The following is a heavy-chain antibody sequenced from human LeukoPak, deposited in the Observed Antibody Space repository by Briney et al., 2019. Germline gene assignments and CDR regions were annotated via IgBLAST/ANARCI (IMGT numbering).Heavy chain of an antibody. CDR2: IYTSGST. Sequence: PSETLSPTCTVSGGSISSYYWSWIRQPAGKGLEWIGRIYTSGSTNYNPSLKSRVTTSVDTSKNQFSLKLSSVTAADTAVYYCARDHSYGDSTVGLYYYYYYMDVWGKGTTVTVSS. CDR3: ARDHSYGDSTVGLYYYYYYMDV. V-gene: IGHV4-4*07. J-gene: IGHJ6*03. CDR1: GGSISSYY. D-gene: IGHD4-17*01.